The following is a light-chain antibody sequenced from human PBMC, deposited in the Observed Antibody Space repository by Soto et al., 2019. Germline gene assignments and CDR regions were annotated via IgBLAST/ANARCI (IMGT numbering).Light chain of an antibody. J-gene: IGKJ5*01. V-gene: IGKV3-11*01. CDR1: QSVSRY. Sequence: EIVLTQSPATLCLSPGERATLSCRASQSVSRYLAWYQQKPGQAPRLLIYDASNRATGIPARFSGSGTGTDFTLTISSLEPEDFAVYYCQQRSDWPPITFGQGTRREIK. CDR2: DAS. CDR3: QQRSDWPPIT.